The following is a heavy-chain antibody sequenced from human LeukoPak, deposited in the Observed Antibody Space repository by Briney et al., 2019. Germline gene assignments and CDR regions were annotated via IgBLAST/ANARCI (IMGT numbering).Heavy chain of an antibody. CDR3: AVTIAAAPLGFDY. CDR2: MNPNSGNT. D-gene: IGHD6-13*01. CDR1: GYTFTSYD. J-gene: IGHJ4*02. V-gene: IGHV1-8*03. Sequence: GASVKVSCKASGYTFTSYDINWVRQATGQGLEWMGWMNPNSGNTGYAQKFRGRVTITRNTSISTAYMELSSLRSEDTAVYYCAVTIAAAPLGFDYWGQGTLVTVSS.